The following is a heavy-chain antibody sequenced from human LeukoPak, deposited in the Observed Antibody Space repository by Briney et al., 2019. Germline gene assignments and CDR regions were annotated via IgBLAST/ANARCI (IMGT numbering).Heavy chain of an antibody. CDR3: ARGYSSFYGMDV. Sequence: LNTLSLSGSAAGGSIGSYYCGWIRKPKGKGLEWIGYIYYSGSTNYNPSLRSRVTISVDTSKIQFSLRLTSVTAADTAVYFCARGYSSFYGMDVWGQGTTVTVSS. D-gene: IGHD6-6*01. CDR2: IYYSGST. V-gene: IGHV4-59*07. J-gene: IGHJ6*02. CDR1: GGSIGSYY.